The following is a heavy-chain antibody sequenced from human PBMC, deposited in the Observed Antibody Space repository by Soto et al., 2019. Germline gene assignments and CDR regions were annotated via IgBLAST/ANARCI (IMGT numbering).Heavy chain of an antibody. CDR2: IYYSGST. V-gene: IGHV4-39*01. CDR1: GGSINSRSYY. D-gene: IGHD2-21*02. J-gene: IGHJ4*02. Sequence: SETLSLTCTVSGGSINSRSYYWGWVRQSPGKGLEWIGSIYYSGSTYYNPSLKSRVAMSVDTSKNQFSLKLRSVSAADTAVYYCARQRTSVVTQAYFDDWGQGSLVTVSS. CDR3: ARQRTSVVTQAYFDD.